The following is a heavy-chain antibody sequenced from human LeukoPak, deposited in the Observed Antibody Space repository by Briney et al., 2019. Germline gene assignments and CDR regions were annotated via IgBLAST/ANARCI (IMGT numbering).Heavy chain of an antibody. CDR1: GYTFTGYY. V-gene: IGHV1-2*02. CDR3: ARDSPRITGARSFDY. J-gene: IGHJ4*02. D-gene: IGHD1-20*01. Sequence: GASVKVSCKASGYTFTGYYMHWVRQAPGQGLEWMGWINPNSGGTNYAQKFQGRVTMTRDTSISTAYMELSRLRSDDTAVYYCARDSPRITGARSFDYWGQGTLVTVSS. CDR2: INPNSGGT.